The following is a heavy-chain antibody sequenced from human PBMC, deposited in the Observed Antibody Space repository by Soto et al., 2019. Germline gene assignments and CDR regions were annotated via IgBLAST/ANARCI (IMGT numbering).Heavy chain of an antibody. CDR2: ISSSSSTI. V-gene: IGHV3-48*01. Sequence: GGSLRLSCAASGFTFSSYSMNWVRQAPGKGLEWVSYISSSSSTIYYADSVKGRFTISRDNAKNSLYLQMNSLRAEDTAVYYCARDRDPDAFDIWGQGTMVTVSS. J-gene: IGHJ3*02. CDR3: ARDRDPDAFDI. CDR1: GFTFSSYS.